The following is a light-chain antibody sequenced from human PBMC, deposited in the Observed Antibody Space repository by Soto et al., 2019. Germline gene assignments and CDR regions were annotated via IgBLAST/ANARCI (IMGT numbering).Light chain of an antibody. CDR1: QYINTR. J-gene: IGKJ1*01. V-gene: IGKV3D-11*03. CDR2: QTS. Sequence: TQSPSPLSSFPGDRVTLSCRASQYINTRLAWYQHRPGQAPRLLIYQTSIRAAGIPARFSASWSGTDCTLTISDVQPEDVALYYCHQRQSWPRTLGQGTKVDIK. CDR3: HQRQSWPRT.